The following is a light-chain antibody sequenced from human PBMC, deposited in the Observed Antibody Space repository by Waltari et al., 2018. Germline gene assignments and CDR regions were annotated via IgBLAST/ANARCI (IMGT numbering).Light chain of an antibody. Sequence: EIVLTQSPGTLSLSPGERATLSCRASQGVGKYLAWYQQRPGQAPRLLPYHASIRATGIPDRFSGSGSGTDFSLTISRLEPEDFAVYYCQKYDFLPATFGQGP. CDR3: QKYDFLPAT. CDR1: QGVGKY. CDR2: HAS. J-gene: IGKJ1*01. V-gene: IGKV3-20*01.